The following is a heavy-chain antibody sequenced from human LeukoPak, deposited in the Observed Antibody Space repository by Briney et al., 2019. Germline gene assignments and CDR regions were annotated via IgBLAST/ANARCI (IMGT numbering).Heavy chain of an antibody. Sequence: PSETLSLTCEVYGGSLSGYRWTWIRQPPGKGLEWIGEVDHSGSTTYTSSLEGRVTITADNSKNQFSLSLTSVTAADTAVYYCARVFGYYYYYLDVRGKGTTVTVSS. CDR2: VDHSGST. J-gene: IGHJ6*03. D-gene: IGHD3-10*01. V-gene: IGHV4-34*01. CDR1: GGSLSGYR. CDR3: ARVFGYYYYYLDV.